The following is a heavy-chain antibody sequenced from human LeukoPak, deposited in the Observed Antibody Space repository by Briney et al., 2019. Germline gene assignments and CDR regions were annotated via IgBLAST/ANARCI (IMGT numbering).Heavy chain of an antibody. Sequence: GGSLRLSCAASGFTFSSYAMHWVRQAPGKGLEWVAVISYDGSNKYYADSVKGRFTISRDNSKNTLYLQMNSLRAEDTAVYYCAREWDATVQGDAFDIWGQGTMVTVSS. D-gene: IGHD1-1*01. CDR3: AREWDATVQGDAFDI. J-gene: IGHJ3*02. CDR1: GFTFSSYA. V-gene: IGHV3-30-3*01. CDR2: ISYDGSNK.